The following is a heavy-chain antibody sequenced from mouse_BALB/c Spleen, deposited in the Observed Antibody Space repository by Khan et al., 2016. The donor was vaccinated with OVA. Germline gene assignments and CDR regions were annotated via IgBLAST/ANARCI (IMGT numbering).Heavy chain of an antibody. CDR2: INPSDSES. Sequence: QVQLQQSGAELVRPGASVKLSCKASGYTFTSYWMNWVRQRPRQGPEWIGKINPSDSESHYNEMFKDRATLTVDKSSGTAYMQLSSLTSDDSAVYYCARREKYGYDPSWFAYWGQGTLVTVSA. D-gene: IGHD2-2*01. CDR1: GYTFTSYW. J-gene: IGHJ3*01. V-gene: IGHV1-52*01. CDR3: ARREKYGYDPSWFAY.